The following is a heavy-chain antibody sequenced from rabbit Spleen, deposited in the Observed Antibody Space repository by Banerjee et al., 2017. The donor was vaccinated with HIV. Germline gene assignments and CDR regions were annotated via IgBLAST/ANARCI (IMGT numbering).Heavy chain of an antibody. CDR3: GRDGAGSSYFDL. Sequence: QEQLVESGGGLVKPEGSLKLSCTASGFSFSNKVVICWVRQAPGKGLEWIECINGVTGKAIYAAWAKGRFTFSKTASTTVTLQMTRLTAADTATYFCGRDGAGSSYFDLWGPATLVTVS. CDR1: GFSFSNKVV. V-gene: IGHV1S45*01. CDR2: INGVTGKA. D-gene: IGHD8-1*01. J-gene: IGHJ4*01.